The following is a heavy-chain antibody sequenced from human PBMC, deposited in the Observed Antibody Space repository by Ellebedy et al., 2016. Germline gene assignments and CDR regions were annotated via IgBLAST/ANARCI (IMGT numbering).Heavy chain of an antibody. V-gene: IGHV1-18*01. D-gene: IGHD3-10*01. J-gene: IGHJ4*02. CDR1: GYTFTSYG. CDR3: ARDQDGVWFGESTMPHDY. Sequence: ASVKVSCKASGYTFTSYGISWVRQAPGQGPEWMGWISAYNGNTNYAQKLQGRVTMTTDTSTSTAYMELRSLRSDDTAVYYCARDQDGVWFGESTMPHDYWGQGTLVTVSS. CDR2: ISAYNGNT.